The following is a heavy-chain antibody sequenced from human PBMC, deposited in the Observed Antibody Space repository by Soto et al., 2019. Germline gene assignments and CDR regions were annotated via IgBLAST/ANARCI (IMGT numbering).Heavy chain of an antibody. CDR1: GGSISSGGCS. Sequence: PSETLSLTCAVSGGSISSGGCSWSWIRQPPGKGLEWIGYIYHSGSTYYNPSLKSRVTISVDRSKNQFSLKLSSVTAADTAVYYCARGGVDYYDSSGYYFSPYYFDYWGQGTLVTVSS. V-gene: IGHV4-30-2*01. D-gene: IGHD3-22*01. J-gene: IGHJ4*02. CDR2: IYHSGST. CDR3: ARGGVDYYDSSGYYFSPYYFDY.